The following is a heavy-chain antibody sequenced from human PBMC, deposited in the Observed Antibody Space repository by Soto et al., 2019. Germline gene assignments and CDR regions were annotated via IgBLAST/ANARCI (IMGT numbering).Heavy chain of an antibody. J-gene: IGHJ4*02. CDR1: GGTFSSYA. D-gene: IGHD6-6*01. Sequence: GASVKVSCKASGGTFSSYAISWVRQAPGQGLEWMGGIIPIFGTANYAQKFQGRVTITADESTSTAYMELSSLRSEDTAVYYCARGAKIAARPGDFDYWGQGTLVTVSS. CDR3: ARGAKIAARPGDFDY. CDR2: IIPIFGTA. V-gene: IGHV1-69*13.